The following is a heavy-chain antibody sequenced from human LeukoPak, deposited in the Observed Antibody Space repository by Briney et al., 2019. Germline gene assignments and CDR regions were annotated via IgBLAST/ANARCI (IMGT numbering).Heavy chain of an antibody. V-gene: IGHV4-59*01. CDR1: GGSISSYY. J-gene: IGHJ4*02. CDR3: ARDRGDGYDYFWDY. Sequence: SETLSLTCTVSGGSISSYYWSWIRQPPGKGLEWIGYIYYSGSTNYNPSLKSRVTISVDTSKNQFSLKLSSVTAADTAVYYCARDRGDGYDYFWDYWGQGTLVTVSS. CDR2: IYYSGST. D-gene: IGHD5-12*01.